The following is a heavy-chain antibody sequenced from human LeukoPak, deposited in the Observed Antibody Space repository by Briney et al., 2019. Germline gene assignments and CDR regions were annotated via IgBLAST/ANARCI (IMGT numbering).Heavy chain of an antibody. CDR3: AKRTITIFGLLINAFDI. D-gene: IGHD3-3*01. Sequence: QPGGSLRLSCVVSGFTFSSYWMTWVRQAPGKGLEWVSAISGSGGSTYYADSVKGRFTISRDNSKNTLYLQMNSLRAEDTAVYYCAKRTITIFGLLINAFDIWGQGTMVTVSS. CDR2: ISGSGGST. V-gene: IGHV3-23*01. CDR1: GFTFSSYW. J-gene: IGHJ3*02.